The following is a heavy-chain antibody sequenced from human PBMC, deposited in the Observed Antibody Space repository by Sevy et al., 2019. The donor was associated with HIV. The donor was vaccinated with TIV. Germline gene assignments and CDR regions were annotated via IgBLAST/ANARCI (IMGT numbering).Heavy chain of an antibody. J-gene: IGHJ6*02. CDR1: GFTFSDYG. Sequence: GGSLRLSCAASGFTFSDYGMHWVRQAPGKGLEWVVVISYDGSNKYYAYSVKGRFTISRDNSKNTLYLQMNSLRAEDTAVYYCAKDQRWLQSYYYYGMDVWGQGTTVTVSS. CDR3: AKDQRWLQSYYYYGMDV. D-gene: IGHD5-12*01. V-gene: IGHV3-30*18. CDR2: ISYDGSNK.